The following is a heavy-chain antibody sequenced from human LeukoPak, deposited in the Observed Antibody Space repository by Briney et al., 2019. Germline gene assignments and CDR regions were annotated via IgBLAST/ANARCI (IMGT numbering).Heavy chain of an antibody. V-gene: IGHV3-74*01. Sequence: PGGSLRLSCAASGFTFSNYWMHWVRQAPGKGLVWVSRINSDGSSTSYADSVKGRFTIPRDNAKHTLYLQMNSLTAEDTAVYYCARVWFGELFRYFDYWGQGTLVTVSS. J-gene: IGHJ4*02. D-gene: IGHD3-10*01. CDR3: ARVWFGELFRYFDY. CDR1: GFTFSNYW. CDR2: INSDGSST.